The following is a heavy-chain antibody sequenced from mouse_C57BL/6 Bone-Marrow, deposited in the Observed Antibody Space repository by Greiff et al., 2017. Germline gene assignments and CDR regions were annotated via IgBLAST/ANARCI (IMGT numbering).Heavy chain of an antibody. CDR2: INYDGSST. Sequence: EVKVVESEGGLVQPGSSMKLSCTASGFTFSDYYMAWVRQVPEKGLEWVANINYDGSSTYYLDSLKSRFIISRDTAKNILYLQLSSLKSEDTATYYGEREEDYGKSPGPDWYFDVWGTGTTVTVSS. CDR1: GFTFSDYY. D-gene: IGHD1-1*01. V-gene: IGHV5-16*01. J-gene: IGHJ1*03. CDR3: EREEDYGKSPGPDWYFDV.